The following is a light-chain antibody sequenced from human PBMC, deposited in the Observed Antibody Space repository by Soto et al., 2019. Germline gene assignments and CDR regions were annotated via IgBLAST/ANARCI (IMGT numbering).Light chain of an antibody. CDR2: DAS. CDR3: QKRFT. CDR1: QSVSSY. V-gene: IGKV3-11*01. Sequence: EIVLTQSPATLSLSPGERATLSCRASQSVSSYLAWYQQKPGQAPRLLIYDASNRATGIPARFSGSGSGTDFTLTISSLEPEDFAVYYCQKRFTFAQGTKLEIK. J-gene: IGKJ2*01.